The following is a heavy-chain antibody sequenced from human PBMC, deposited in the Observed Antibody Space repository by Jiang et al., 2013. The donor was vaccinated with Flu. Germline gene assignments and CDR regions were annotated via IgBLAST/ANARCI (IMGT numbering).Heavy chain of an antibody. CDR2: INHSGST. V-gene: IGHV4-34*01. Sequence: LLKPSETLSLTCAVYGGSFSGYYWSWIRQPPGKGLEWIGEINHSGSTNYNPSLKSRVTISVDTSKNQFSLKLSSVTAADTAVYYCARHAGRVRGSPGWYFDLWGRGTLVTVSS. CDR1: GGSFSGYY. CDR3: ARHAGRVRGSPGWYFDL. D-gene: IGHD6-13*01. J-gene: IGHJ2*01.